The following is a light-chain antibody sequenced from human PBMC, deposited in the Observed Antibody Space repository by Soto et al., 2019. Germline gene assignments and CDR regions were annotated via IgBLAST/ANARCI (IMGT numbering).Light chain of an antibody. CDR2: DAS. Sequence: DIQMTQSPSTLSGSVGDRVTITCRASQTISMFLAWYQQKPGKAPKLLIYDASNSESGVPSRFSGSGSGTEFSLTISNLQPDDFATYYCQHYKSYPWTFGQGTKWIS. CDR3: QHYKSYPWT. CDR1: QTISMF. V-gene: IGKV1-5*01. J-gene: IGKJ1*01.